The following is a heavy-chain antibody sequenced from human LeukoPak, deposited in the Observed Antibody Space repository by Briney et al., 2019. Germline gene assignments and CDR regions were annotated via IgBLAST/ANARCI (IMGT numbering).Heavy chain of an antibody. CDR1: DGSFSGYY. CDR2: INHSGST. Sequence: SETLSLTCAVYDGSFSGYYWSWIRQPPGKGLEWIGEINHSGSTNYNPSLKSRVTISVDTSKNQFSLKLSSVTAADTAVYYCARQGSWVWGSYPRYWGQGTLVTVSS. D-gene: IGHD3-16*02. V-gene: IGHV4-34*01. CDR3: ARQGSWVWGSYPRY. J-gene: IGHJ4*02.